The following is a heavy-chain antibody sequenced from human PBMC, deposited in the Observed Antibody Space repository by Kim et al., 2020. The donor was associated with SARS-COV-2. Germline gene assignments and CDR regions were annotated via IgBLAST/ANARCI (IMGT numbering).Heavy chain of an antibody. Sequence: GGSLRLSCAASGFTFDDYAMHWVRQAPGKGLEWVSGISWNSGSIGYADSVKGRFTISRDNAKNSLYLQMNSLRAEDTALYYCAKGNSQWPARDWFDPWGQGTLVTVSS. CDR3: AKGNSQWPARDWFDP. D-gene: IGHD6-19*01. J-gene: IGHJ5*02. CDR1: GFTFDDYA. V-gene: IGHV3-9*01. CDR2: ISWNSGSI.